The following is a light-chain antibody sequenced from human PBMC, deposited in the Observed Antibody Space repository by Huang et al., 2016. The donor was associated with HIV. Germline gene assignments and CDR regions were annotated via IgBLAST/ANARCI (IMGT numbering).Light chain of an antibody. CDR3: QQSYSYPRT. CDR1: QSISSY. V-gene: IGKV1-39*01. J-gene: IGKJ1*01. Sequence: DIQMTQSPSSLSASVGDRVTITCRASQSISSYLLWYQQRPGKAPKLLIFGASSLQSGGPSRFSGSGSGTDFTLTINSLQPEDFATYYCQQSYSYPRTFGQGTKVEI. CDR2: GAS.